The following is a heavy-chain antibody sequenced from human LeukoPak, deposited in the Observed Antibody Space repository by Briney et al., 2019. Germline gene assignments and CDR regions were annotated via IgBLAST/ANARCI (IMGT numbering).Heavy chain of an antibody. CDR2: ISYSGSTI. J-gene: IGHJ5*02. V-gene: IGHV3-48*03. CDR3: ARAGPPAFDP. CDR1: GFTFTNFE. Sequence: PGGSLRLSCAASGFTFTNFEMNWVRQAPGKGLEWVSYISYSGSTISYADSVKGRFTISRDNAKNSLYLQMNSLRAEDTAVYYCARAGPPAFDPWGQGTLVTVSS.